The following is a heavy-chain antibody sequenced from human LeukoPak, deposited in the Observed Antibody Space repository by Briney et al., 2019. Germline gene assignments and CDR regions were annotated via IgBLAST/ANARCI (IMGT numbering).Heavy chain of an antibody. D-gene: IGHD1-14*01. CDR3: ARYHVSSDY. CDR2: IYYSGRT. V-gene: IGHV4-39*01. Sequence: SETLSLTCTVSGGSISSSSYYWGWIRQPPGKGREWIGSIYYSGRTYYNPSLKSRVTISVDTSKNQFSLNLRFVTAADTAVYYCARYHVSSDYWGQGTLVTVSS. CDR1: GGSISSSSYY. J-gene: IGHJ4*02.